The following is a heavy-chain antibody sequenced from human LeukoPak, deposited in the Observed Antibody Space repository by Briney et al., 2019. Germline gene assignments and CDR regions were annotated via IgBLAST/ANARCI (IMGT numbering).Heavy chain of an antibody. CDR2: IYTNGST. CDR1: GRSISNYY. Sequence: AETLSLTCTVAGRSISNYYWSSIRQPPGKGREWIGYIYTNGSTNYNPSLKSRVTISVDTSKHQFSLKLSSVTAADTAVYYCARGFLEWLRDYNSYYMDVWGKGTTVTVSS. CDR3: ARGFLEWLRDYNSYYMDV. J-gene: IGHJ6*03. V-gene: IGHV4-4*09. D-gene: IGHD3-3*01.